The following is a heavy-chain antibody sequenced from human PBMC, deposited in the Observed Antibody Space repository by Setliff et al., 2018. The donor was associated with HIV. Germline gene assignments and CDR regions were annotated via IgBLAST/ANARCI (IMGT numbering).Heavy chain of an antibody. CDR3: ARPRLRGSGAFDI. CDR1: GGSISSSSYY. CDR2: IYYSGST. V-gene: IGHV4-39*01. D-gene: IGHD2-21*01. J-gene: IGHJ3*02. Sequence: SETLSLTCTVSGGSISSSSYYWGWIRQPPGKGLEWIGSIYYSGSTYYNPSLKSRVTISVDTSKNQFSLQLNSVTAADTAVYYCARPRLRGSGAFDIWGQGTMVTVSS.